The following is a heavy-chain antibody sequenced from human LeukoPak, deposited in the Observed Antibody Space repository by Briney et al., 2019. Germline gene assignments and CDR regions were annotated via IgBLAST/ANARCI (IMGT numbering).Heavy chain of an antibody. V-gene: IGHV3-23*01. CDR2: ISGTGATT. CDR3: AKDTGGGYYYGSGKGPYFDY. D-gene: IGHD3-10*01. J-gene: IGHJ4*02. Sequence: PGGSLRLSCAASGFTFSSYAMNWVRQAPGKGLEWVSGISGTGATTYYADSVKGRFTISRDNSKNTIYLLMNSLRVDDTAVYYCAKDTGGGYYYGSGKGPYFDYWGQGTLVTVSS. CDR1: GFTFSSYA.